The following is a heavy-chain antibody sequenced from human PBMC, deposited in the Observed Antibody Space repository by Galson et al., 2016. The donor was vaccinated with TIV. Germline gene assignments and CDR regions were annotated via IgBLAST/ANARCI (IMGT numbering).Heavy chain of an antibody. Sequence: SLRLSCAASGFRLNSYAMNWVRQAPGKGLEWVSSIGGTGGSTYYADSVKGRFTISRDSYKDTVYLQMNSLRAEDTAIYFCAKDRQGIPSSLDYCGQGILVPVAS. J-gene: IGHJ4*02. CDR3: AKDRQGIPSSLDY. CDR2: IGGTGGST. D-gene: IGHD5-18*01. V-gene: IGHV3-23*01. CDR1: GFRLNSYA.